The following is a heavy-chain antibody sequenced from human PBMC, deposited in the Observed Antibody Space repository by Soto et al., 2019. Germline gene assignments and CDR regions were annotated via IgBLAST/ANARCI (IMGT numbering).Heavy chain of an antibody. CDR1: GGTFYTYT. CDR3: ARISRYSCPTSDDLDS. D-gene: IGHD5-18*01. J-gene: IGHJ4*02. V-gene: IGHV1-69*15. Sequence: HVQLVQSGAEVRKPGSSVQVSCKASGGTFYTYTFSWVRQAPGQGLEWMGSITPIYPTTNYAEKFQGRLTVTADGSTSTAYMELSSLTSDDTAVYYCARISRYSCPTSDDLDSWGQGTLVTVSS. CDR2: ITPIYPTT.